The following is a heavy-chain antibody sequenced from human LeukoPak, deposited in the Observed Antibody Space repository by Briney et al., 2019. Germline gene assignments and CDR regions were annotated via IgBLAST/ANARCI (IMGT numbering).Heavy chain of an antibody. J-gene: IGHJ4*02. CDR3: ARGAGDY. CDR2: ISAYNGNT. V-gene: IGHV1-18*01. Sequence: ASVKVSCKASGYTFTRHGIGWVRQAPGQGLEWMGWISAYNGNTNYAQKLQGRVTMTTDTSTTTAHMELRSLRSEDTAVYYCARGAGDYWGQGTLVTVSS. CDR1: GYTFTRHG.